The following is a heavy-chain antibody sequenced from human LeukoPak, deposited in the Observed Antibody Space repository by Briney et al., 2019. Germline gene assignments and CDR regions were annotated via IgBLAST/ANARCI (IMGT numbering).Heavy chain of an antibody. CDR1: GFTLRTYR. CDR2: IRSCTAYI. J-gene: IGHJ3*02. V-gene: IGHV3-21*01. Sequence: PGGSLRLSCAASGFTLRTYRMKWGGEAGGKGRERVSFIRSCTAYIYYPDSVNARFPVSTHNPKKSLYLQMISLRAEDTAVYYCARGGGGYSVGGSFDIWGQGTMVTVSS. D-gene: IGHD1-26*01. CDR3: ARGGGGYSVGGSFDI.